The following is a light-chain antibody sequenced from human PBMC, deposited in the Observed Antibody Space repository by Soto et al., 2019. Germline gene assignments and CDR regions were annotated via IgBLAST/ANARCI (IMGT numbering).Light chain of an antibody. CDR3: QQYNSYSPIT. CDR2: KAS. CDR1: QSISSW. V-gene: IGKV1-5*03. J-gene: IGKJ5*01. Sequence: DIQMTQSPSALSASVGDRVTITCRASQSISSWLAWYQQKPGKAPKLLIYKASSLQSGVPSRFSGSGSGTDFTLTIITLQPDDFATYYCQQYNSYSPITFGQGTRLEIK.